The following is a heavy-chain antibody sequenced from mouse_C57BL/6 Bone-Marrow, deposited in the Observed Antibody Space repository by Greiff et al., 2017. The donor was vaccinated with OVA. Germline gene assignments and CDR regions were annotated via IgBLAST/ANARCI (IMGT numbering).Heavy chain of an antibody. J-gene: IGHJ1*03. V-gene: IGHV1-26*01. Sequence: VQLQQSGPELVKPGASVKISCKASGYTFTDYYMNWVKQSHGKSLEWIGDINPNNGGTSYNQKFKGKATLTVDKSSSTAYMELRSLTSEDSAVYYCGADYGSRPGDFDVWGTGTTVTVSS. CDR3: GADYGSRPGDFDV. CDR1: GYTFTDYY. D-gene: IGHD1-1*01. CDR2: INPNNGGT.